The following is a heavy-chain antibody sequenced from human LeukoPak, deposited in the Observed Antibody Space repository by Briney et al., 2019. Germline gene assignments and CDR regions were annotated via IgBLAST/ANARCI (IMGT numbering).Heavy chain of an antibody. V-gene: IGHV2-5*02. Sequence: SGPTLVNPPHILMLTCTLWGFSLTTGGVGVGWIHHPPGKALEWLALLYWDDDKCYRPSLKSRLPINNATNKHQVLITIPKLLPVDTATYYCAHRRSIAVAGFPNWFDPWGQGTLVTVSS. CDR1: GFSLTTGGVG. J-gene: IGHJ5*02. D-gene: IGHD6-19*01. CDR3: AHRRSIAVAGFPNWFDP. CDR2: LYWDDDK.